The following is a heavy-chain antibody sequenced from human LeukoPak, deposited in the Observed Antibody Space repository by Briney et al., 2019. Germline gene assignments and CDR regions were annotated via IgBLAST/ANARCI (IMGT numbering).Heavy chain of an antibody. Sequence: KPSETLSLTCTVSGGSISSYYWSWIRQPPGKGLEWIGCIYYSGSTNYNPSLKSRVTISVDTSKNQFSLKLSSVTAADTAVYYCAGSHYDILTGYYIFDYWGQGTLVTVSS. D-gene: IGHD3-9*01. CDR3: AGSHYDILTGYYIFDY. CDR1: GGSISSYY. J-gene: IGHJ4*02. CDR2: IYYSGST. V-gene: IGHV4-59*01.